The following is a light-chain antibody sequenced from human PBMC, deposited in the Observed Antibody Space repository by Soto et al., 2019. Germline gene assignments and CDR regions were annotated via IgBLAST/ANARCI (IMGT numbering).Light chain of an antibody. J-gene: IGKJ3*01. CDR2: GAS. V-gene: IGKV3-20*01. CDR3: QQYGSSPGFT. CDR1: QSVSSSY. Sequence: DIVLTQAPGTLSLSPGERATLSCRASQSVSSSYLAWYQQKPGQAPRLLIYGASSRATGIPDRFSGSGSGTDFTLTISRLEPEDFAVYYCQQYGSSPGFTFGPGT.